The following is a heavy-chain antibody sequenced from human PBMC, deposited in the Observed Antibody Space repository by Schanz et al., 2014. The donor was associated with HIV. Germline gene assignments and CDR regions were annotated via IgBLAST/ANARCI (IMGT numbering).Heavy chain of an antibody. CDR1: GFTFSTYA. CDR2: IKQDGSEK. CDR3: YVDSVKGRFTISRDNPKTSLYLQMSSLRAEDTAVYYCAREGATGYITY. J-gene: IGHJ4*02. Sequence: EVKLSESGGGLVQPGGSLRLSCVASGFTFSTYAMSWVRQAPGKGLEWVANIKQDGSEKYYVDSVKGRFTISRDNPKTPGKGPRGAPNIKQDGSEKYYVDSVKGRFTISRDNPKTSLYLQMSSLRAEDTAVYYCAREGATGYITYWGQGTLVTVSS. D-gene: IGHD3-10*02. V-gene: IGHV3-7*01.